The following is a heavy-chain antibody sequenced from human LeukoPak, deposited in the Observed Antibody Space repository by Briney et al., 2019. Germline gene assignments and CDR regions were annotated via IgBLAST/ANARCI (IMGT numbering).Heavy chain of an antibody. J-gene: IGHJ4*02. D-gene: IGHD3-16*01. CDR3: AXXXXXXXXXXXXYFSFSPRLDY. CDR2: INPNSGGT. Sequence: EASVKVSCKASGYTFTGYYMHWVRQAPGQGLEWMGWINPNSGGTNYAQKFQGRVTMTRDTSITTAYMELSRLRSDDTAVYYCAXXXXXXXXXXXXYFSFSPRLDYWGQGTLVTVSS. CDR1: GYTFTGYY. V-gene: IGHV1-2*02.